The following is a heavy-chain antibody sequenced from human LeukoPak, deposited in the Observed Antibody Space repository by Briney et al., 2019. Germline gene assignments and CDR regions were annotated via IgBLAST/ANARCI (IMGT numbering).Heavy chain of an antibody. D-gene: IGHD2-2*01. CDR2: INHSGST. V-gene: IGHV4-34*01. CDR1: GGSISSGGYS. CDR3: AREAYCSSTSCSGNWFDP. Sequence: PSETLSLTCAVSGGSISSGGYSWSWIRQPPGKGLEWIGEINHSGSTNYNPSLKSRVTISVDTSKNQFSLKLSSVTAADTAVYYCAREAYCSSTSCSGNWFDPWGQGTLVTVSS. J-gene: IGHJ5*02.